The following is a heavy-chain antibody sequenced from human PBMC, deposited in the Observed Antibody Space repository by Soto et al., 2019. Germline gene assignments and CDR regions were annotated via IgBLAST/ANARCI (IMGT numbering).Heavy chain of an antibody. Sequence: GGSLRLSCAASGFTFSSYGMHWVRQAPGKGLEWVAVIWYDGSNKYYADSVKGRFTISRDNSKNTLYLQMNSLRAEDTAVYYCARDDCSGGSCYGSSLFTFDYWGQGTLVTVSS. CDR3: ARDDCSGGSCYGSSLFTFDY. D-gene: IGHD2-15*01. CDR1: GFTFSSYG. V-gene: IGHV3-33*01. CDR2: IWYDGSNK. J-gene: IGHJ4*02.